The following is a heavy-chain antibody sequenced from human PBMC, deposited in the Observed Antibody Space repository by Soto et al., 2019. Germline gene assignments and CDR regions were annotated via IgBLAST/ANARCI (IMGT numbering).Heavy chain of an antibody. CDR1: GYSFTDYH. D-gene: IGHD6-6*01. V-gene: IGHV1-2*06. CDR3: ARDTPRIAARLAPRTGMDV. Sequence: GASVKVSCKASGYSFTDYHIHWVRQAPGQGLEWLGRINPNSGGTNYAQKFQGRVTMTRDTSISTAYMELSRLRSDDTAVYYCARDTPRIAARLAPRTGMDVWGQGTTVTVSS. J-gene: IGHJ6*02. CDR2: INPNSGGT.